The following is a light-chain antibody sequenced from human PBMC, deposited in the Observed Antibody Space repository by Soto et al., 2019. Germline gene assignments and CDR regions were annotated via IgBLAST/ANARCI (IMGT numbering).Light chain of an antibody. CDR2: DDK. CDR1: SSNIGTNP. J-gene: IGLJ1*01. CDR3: GTWDACLSGYV. Sequence: QSVLTQPPSASGTPGQRVTISCSGGSSNIGTNPVAWYQQLPGTAPKLLINDDKHRPSGVPERFAGSRSGTSASLAISGLQSEDEADYFCGTWDACLSGYVFGTGTKVTVL. V-gene: IGLV1-44*01.